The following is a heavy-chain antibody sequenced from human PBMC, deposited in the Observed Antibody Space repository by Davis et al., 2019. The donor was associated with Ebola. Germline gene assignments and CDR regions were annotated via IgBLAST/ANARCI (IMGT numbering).Heavy chain of an antibody. J-gene: IGHJ6*02. CDR3: ARDLEITFGGVIVSGYYYGMDV. D-gene: IGHD3-16*02. CDR2: IYYSGST. CDR1: GGSISSYY. Sequence: SETLSLTCTVSGGSISSYYWSWIRQPPGKGLEWIGYIYYSGSTNYNPSLKSRVTISVDTSKNQFSLKLSSVTAADTAVYYCARDLEITFGGVIVSGYYYGMDVWGQGTTVTVSS. V-gene: IGHV4-59*01.